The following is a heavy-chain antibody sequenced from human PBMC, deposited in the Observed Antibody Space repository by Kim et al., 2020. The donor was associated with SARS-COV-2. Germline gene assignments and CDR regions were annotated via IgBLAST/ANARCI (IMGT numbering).Heavy chain of an antibody. D-gene: IGHD1-26*01. CDR1: DGSISSSIYH. CDR2: IYYTGTT. CDR3: ARVGMGATFFDS. J-gene: IGHJ4*02. Sequence: SETLSLTCSLSDGSISSSIYHWAWIRQPPGKGLEWIGHIYYTGTTYYNPSLKSRVTISVDTSKKQFSLKLNSVTAADTPVFYCARVGMGATFFDSWGQGTLVTVSS. V-gene: IGHV4-39*07.